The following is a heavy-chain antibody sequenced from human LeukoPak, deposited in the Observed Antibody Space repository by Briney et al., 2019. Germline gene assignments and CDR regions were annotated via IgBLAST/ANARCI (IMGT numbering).Heavy chain of an antibody. V-gene: IGHV1-2*02. J-gene: IGHJ4*02. CDR2: INPNSGGT. Sequence: ASVKVSCKASGYTFSTYGIAWVRQAPGQGLEWMGWINPNSGGTNYAQKFQGRVTMTRDTSISTAYMELSRLRSDDTAVYYCARAATGTSPLYYWGQGTLVTVSS. CDR1: GYTFSTYG. CDR3: ARAATGTSPLYY. D-gene: IGHD1-1*01.